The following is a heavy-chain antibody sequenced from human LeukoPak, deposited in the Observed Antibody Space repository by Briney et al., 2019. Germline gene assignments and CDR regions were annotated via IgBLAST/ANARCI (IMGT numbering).Heavy chain of an antibody. J-gene: IGHJ5*02. V-gene: IGHV3-23*01. CDR1: GFTFSSYN. Sequence: GGSLRLSCAASGFTFSSYNMNWVRQAPGKGLEWVSAISGSGGTTYYADSVKGRFAISRDNSKNTLYLQMNSLRAEDTAVYYCAKWVTMVRGATHWFDPWGQGTLVTVSS. CDR2: ISGSGGTT. D-gene: IGHD3-10*01. CDR3: AKWVTMVRGATHWFDP.